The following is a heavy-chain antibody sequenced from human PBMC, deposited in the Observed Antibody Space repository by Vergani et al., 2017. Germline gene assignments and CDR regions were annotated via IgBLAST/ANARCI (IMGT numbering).Heavy chain of an antibody. J-gene: IGHJ4*02. CDR1: GFTFSSYS. V-gene: IGHV3-9*01. CDR2: ISCNSGSI. CDR3: AKANGRLIAAAGDY. D-gene: IGHD6-13*01. Sequence: EVQLVESGGGLVKPGGSLRLSCAASGFTFSSYSMNWVRQAPGKGLEWVSGISCNSGSIGYADSVKGRFTISRDNAKNSLYLQMNSLRAEDTALYYCAKANGRLIAAAGDYWGQGTLVIVSS.